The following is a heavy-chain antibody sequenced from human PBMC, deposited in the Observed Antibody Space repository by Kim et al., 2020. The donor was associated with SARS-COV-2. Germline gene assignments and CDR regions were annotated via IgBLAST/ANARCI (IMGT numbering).Heavy chain of an antibody. CDR3: TTDLGVGASVFDY. CDR2: IKSKTDGGTT. CDR1: GFTFSNAW. J-gene: IGHJ4*02. V-gene: IGHV3-15*01. Sequence: GGSLRLSCAASGFTFSNAWMSWVRQAPGKGLEWVGRIKSKTDGGTTDYAAPVKGRFTISRDDSKNTLYLQMNSLKTEDTAVYYCTTDLGVGASVFDYWGQGTLVTVSS. D-gene: IGHD1-26*01.